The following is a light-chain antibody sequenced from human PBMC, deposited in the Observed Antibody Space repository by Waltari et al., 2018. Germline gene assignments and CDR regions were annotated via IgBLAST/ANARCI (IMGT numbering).Light chain of an antibody. V-gene: IGKV3-15*01. J-gene: IGKJ1*01. CDR3: QQYNNWPPWT. Sequence: EVVMTQSPATLSVSPGEGATVSCRASQSVRTNVAWYQQTPGQAPRLLIYGASTRATGIPDRFRGSGSGTEFILTISSLQPEDFAVYYCQQYNNWPPWTFGQGTKVEIK. CDR2: GAS. CDR1: QSVRTN.